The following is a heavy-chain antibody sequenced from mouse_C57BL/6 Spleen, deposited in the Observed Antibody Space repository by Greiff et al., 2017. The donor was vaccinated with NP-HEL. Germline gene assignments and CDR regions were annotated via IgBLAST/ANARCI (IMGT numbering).Heavy chain of an antibody. CDR2: IWRGGST. V-gene: IGHV2-2*01. Sequence: VQLQQSGPGLVQPSQSLSITCTVSGFSLTSYGVHWVRQSPGKGLEWLGVIWRGGSTDYNAAFISRLSISKDNSKSQVFFKMNSLQADDTAIYYCARIGYYSNYGGYFDVWGTGTTVTVSS. D-gene: IGHD2-5*01. J-gene: IGHJ1*03. CDR1: GFSLTSYG. CDR3: ARIGYYSNYGGYFDV.